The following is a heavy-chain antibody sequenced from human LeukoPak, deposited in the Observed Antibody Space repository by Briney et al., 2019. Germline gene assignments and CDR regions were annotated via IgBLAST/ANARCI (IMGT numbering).Heavy chain of an antibody. CDR1: GGSISGSSYY. J-gene: IGHJ5*02. Sequence: PSETLSLTCTVSGGSISGSSYYWGWIRQPPGKGLDWIGSIYYSGSTYYNPSLKSRVIISVDTSKNQFSLKLSSVTAADTAVYYCARGGYCSSCNWFDPWGQGTLVTVS. D-gene: IGHD2-2*01. CDR2: IYYSGST. CDR3: ARGGYCSSCNWFDP. V-gene: IGHV4-39*07.